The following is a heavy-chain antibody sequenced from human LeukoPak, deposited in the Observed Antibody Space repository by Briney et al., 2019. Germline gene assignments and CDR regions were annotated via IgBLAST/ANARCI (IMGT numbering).Heavy chain of an antibody. Sequence: PGGSLRLSCAASGFTFSNYGMHWVRQAPGTGLEWVAFIRYDGNNKYYADSVKGRFTISRDNSETTLYLQMNSLRAEDTAVYYCARQSAGTTNSYYYYYMDVWGKGTTATVSS. D-gene: IGHD1-1*01. CDR2: IRYDGNNK. J-gene: IGHJ6*03. CDR3: ARQSAGTTNSYYYYYMDV. CDR1: GFTFSNYG. V-gene: IGHV3-30*02.